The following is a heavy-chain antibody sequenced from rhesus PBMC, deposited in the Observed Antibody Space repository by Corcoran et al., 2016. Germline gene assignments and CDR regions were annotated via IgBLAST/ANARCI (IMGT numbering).Heavy chain of an antibody. CDR2: ISSGGSK. CDR3: ASPGYSGYSYLDY. J-gene: IGHJ4*01. V-gene: IGHV3-103*01. Sequence: EVQLVESGGGLAKPGGSLRLSCAASGFTFSSYAMHWFRQAPGKGREWVSAISSGGSKYYADSLKGRFTLSRDNSKNTLSLQMNSLRGEDTAVYYCASPGYSGYSYLDYWGQGVLVTVSS. D-gene: IGHD5-30*01. CDR1: GFTFSSYA.